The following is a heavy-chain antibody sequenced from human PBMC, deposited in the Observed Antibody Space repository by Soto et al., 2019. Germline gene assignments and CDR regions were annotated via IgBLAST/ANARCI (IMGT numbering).Heavy chain of an antibody. CDR3: AKDLGGTSNLDY. J-gene: IGHJ4*02. V-gene: IGHV3-30*18. Sequence: GGSLRLSCAVSGFIFSRHGMHWVRQAPGKGLEWVALISYDGTNKFYADSVKGRFTVSRDNSKNTLYLQMNSLRGEDTAFYYCAKDLGGTSNLDYWGKGA. CDR1: GFIFSRHG. D-gene: IGHD1-26*01. CDR2: ISYDGTNK.